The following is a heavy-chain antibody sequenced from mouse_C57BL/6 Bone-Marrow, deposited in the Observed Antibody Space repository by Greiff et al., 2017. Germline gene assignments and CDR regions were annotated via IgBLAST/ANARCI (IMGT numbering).Heavy chain of an antibody. CDR1: GYTFTSYW. D-gene: IGHD3-1*01. J-gene: IGHJ2*01. V-gene: IGHV1-50*01. Sequence: QVHVKQPGAELVKPGASVKLSCKASGYTFTSYWMQWVKQRPGQGLEWIGEIDPSDSYTNYNQKFKGKATLTVDTSSSTAYMQLSSLTSEDSAVYYCAREGGLSGDFDYWGQGTTLTVSS. CDR3: AREGGLSGDFDY. CDR2: IDPSDSYT.